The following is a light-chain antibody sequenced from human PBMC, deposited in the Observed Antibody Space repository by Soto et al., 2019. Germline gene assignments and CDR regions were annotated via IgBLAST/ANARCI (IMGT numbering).Light chain of an antibody. CDR3: CSYAGSPYV. Sequence: SALTQPRSMSGSPGQSVTISCTGTSSDVGGYNYVSWYQQHPGKAPKVMIYDVSKRPSGVPDRFSGSKSGNTASLTISGLQAEDEADYYCCSYAGSPYVFGTGTKVTVL. V-gene: IGLV2-11*01. J-gene: IGLJ1*01. CDR1: SSDVGGYNY. CDR2: DVS.